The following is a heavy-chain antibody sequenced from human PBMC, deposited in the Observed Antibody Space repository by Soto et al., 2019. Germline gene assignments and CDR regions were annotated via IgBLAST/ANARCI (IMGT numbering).Heavy chain of an antibody. CDR2: INTDGGIT. Sequence: VQLVESGGDLVQPGGSLRLSCVASGFTFSSHWMHWVRRVPGKGLVWVSHINTDGGITGYADSVKGRFTISRDNAKNTLYLQMNGLRVEDTSVYYCTREAGYCSRTSCYRRAFDSWGQGTMVTVSS. D-gene: IGHD2-2*01. CDR1: GFTFSSHW. V-gene: IGHV3-74*01. J-gene: IGHJ3*02. CDR3: TREAGYCSRTSCYRRAFDS.